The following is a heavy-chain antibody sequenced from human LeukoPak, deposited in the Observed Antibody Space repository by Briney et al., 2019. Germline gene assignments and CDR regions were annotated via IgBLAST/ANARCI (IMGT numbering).Heavy chain of an antibody. CDR3: ARDESD. Sequence: ASVKVSCKTSGYTFTKYALHWVRQAPGQGLEWLGWIDTGKGNTRYSQKLQDRVTLTRDTSATTAYKELSSLRSEDTAVYYCARDESDWGQGTLVTVSS. V-gene: IGHV1-3*04. CDR1: GYTFTKYA. CDR2: IDTGKGNT. J-gene: IGHJ4*02.